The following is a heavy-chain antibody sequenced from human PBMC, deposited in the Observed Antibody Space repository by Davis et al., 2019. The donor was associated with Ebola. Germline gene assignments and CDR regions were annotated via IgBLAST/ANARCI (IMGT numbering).Heavy chain of an antibody. CDR3: ARDSLLSSGWERAYYYYGMDV. D-gene: IGHD6-19*01. J-gene: IGHJ6*02. Sequence: SVKVSCKASGGTFSSYAISWVRQAPGQGLEWMGGIIPIFGTANYAHKFQGRVTITADESTSTAYMELSSLRSEDTAVYYCARDSLLSSGWERAYYYYGMDVWGQGTTVTVSS. CDR2: IIPIFGTA. V-gene: IGHV1-69*13. CDR1: GGTFSSYA.